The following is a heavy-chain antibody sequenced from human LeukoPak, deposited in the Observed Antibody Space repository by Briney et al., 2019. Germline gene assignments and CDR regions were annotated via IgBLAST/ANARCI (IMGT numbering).Heavy chain of an antibody. J-gene: IGHJ4*02. D-gene: IGHD2-8*02. CDR1: GFTFSSYE. CDR3: ATYRQVLLPFES. Sequence: PGGSLRLSCAASGFTFSSYEMNWVRQAPGKGLEWVSYISSSGTSIYYADSVKGRFTISRDNAKNLLYLQMNSLRAEDTAIYYCATYRQVLLPFESWGQGTLVTVSS. CDR2: ISSSGTSI. V-gene: IGHV3-48*03.